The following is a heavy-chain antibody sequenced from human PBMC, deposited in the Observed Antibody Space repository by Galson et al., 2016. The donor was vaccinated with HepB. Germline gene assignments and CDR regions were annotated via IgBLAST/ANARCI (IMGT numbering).Heavy chain of an antibody. J-gene: IGHJ6*02. CDR3: ARAGYDILTGYSKSGYYYYGMDV. CDR1: GGTFSSYA. V-gene: IGHV1-69*13. Sequence: SVKVSCKASGGTFSSYAISWVRQAPGQGLEWMGGIIPIFGTANYAQKLQGRVTIIADESKSTAYMELSSLRSEDTAESYCARAGYDILTGYSKSGYYYYGMDVWGQGTTVTVSS. CDR2: IIPIFGTA. D-gene: IGHD3-9*01.